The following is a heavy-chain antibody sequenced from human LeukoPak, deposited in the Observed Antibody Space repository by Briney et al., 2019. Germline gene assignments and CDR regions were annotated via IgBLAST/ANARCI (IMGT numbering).Heavy chain of an antibody. Sequence: SETLSLTCTVSGGSISSGGYYWSWVRQHPGKGLEWIGYIYYSGSTYYNPSLKSRVTISVDTSKNQFSLKLSSVTAADTAVYYCASLDYYGSGSFDYWGQGTLVTVSS. J-gene: IGHJ4*02. CDR1: GGSISSGGYY. CDR3: ASLDYYGSGSFDY. D-gene: IGHD3-10*01. CDR2: IYYSGST. V-gene: IGHV4-31*03.